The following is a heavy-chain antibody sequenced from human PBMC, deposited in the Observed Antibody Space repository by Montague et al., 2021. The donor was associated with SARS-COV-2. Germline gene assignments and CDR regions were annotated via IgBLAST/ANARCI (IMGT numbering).Heavy chain of an antibody. D-gene: IGHD4-17*01. Sequence: SETLSLTCAVYGGSFSGYYWSWICLPPGKGLEWIGEINNSGSTNYNPSLKSRVTISVDTSKNQFTPKLSSVTAADAAEYYCESGRPVTTFYYCYGMDVWGQGTTVTVSS. CDR3: ESGRPVTTFYYCYGMDV. CDR1: GGSFSGYY. J-gene: IGHJ6*02. V-gene: IGHV4-34*01. CDR2: INNSGST.